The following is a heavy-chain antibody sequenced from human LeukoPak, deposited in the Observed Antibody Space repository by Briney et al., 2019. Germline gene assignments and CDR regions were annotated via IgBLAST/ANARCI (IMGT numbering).Heavy chain of an antibody. CDR1: GFTFTNYA. CDR2: IRGSDIST. D-gene: IGHD6-13*01. CDR3: AKDFHSSSWYGSDY. J-gene: IGHJ4*02. V-gene: IGHV3-23*01. Sequence: GGSLRLSCAASGFTFTNYAMSWVRQAPGKGLEWVSGIRGSDISTYYADSVRGRFTISRDNSKNTYLQMNSLRVEDTAVYYCAKDFHSSSWYGSDYWGRGTLVTVSS.